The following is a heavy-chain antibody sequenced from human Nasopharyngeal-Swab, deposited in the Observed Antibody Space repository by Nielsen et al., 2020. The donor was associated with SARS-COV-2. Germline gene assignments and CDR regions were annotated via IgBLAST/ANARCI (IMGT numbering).Heavy chain of an antibody. D-gene: IGHD1-26*01. CDR2: ISSDGGDK. V-gene: IGHV3-30*03. CDR3: ARTDRGGSYFSQYYYYMDV. J-gene: IGHJ6*03. Sequence: RQPPGKGLEWVAVISSDGGDKFYADSVKGRFSISRDTSRSAVYLQMNSLRAEDTALYYCARTDRGGSYFSQYYYYMDVWGTGTTVTVSS.